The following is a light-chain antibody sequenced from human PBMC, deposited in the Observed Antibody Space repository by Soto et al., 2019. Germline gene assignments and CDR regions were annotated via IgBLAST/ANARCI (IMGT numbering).Light chain of an antibody. Sequence: DIQLTQSPSFLSPSVGDRVTITCRASQDISSYLAWYQQKPGKAPKLLIYAASFLESGVPSRFSGSGSGTEFTLTISSLQPEDFATYYCQQLNSYPLTFGGGTKVEI. CDR3: QQLNSYPLT. CDR2: AAS. V-gene: IGKV1-9*01. CDR1: QDISSY. J-gene: IGKJ4*01.